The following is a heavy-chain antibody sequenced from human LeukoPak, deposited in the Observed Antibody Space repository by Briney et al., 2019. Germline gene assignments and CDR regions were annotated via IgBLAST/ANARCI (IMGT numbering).Heavy chain of an antibody. D-gene: IGHD6-13*01. V-gene: IGHV1-2*02. Sequence: GSVKVSCKASGYTFTGYYMHWVRQAPGQGLEWMGWINPNSGGTNYAQKFQGRVTMTRDTSISTAYMELSRLRSDDTAVYYCARVRGAEIAAAGSAFDIWGQGTLVTVSS. J-gene: IGHJ4*02. CDR2: INPNSGGT. CDR3: ARVRGAEIAAAGSAFDI. CDR1: GYTFTGYY.